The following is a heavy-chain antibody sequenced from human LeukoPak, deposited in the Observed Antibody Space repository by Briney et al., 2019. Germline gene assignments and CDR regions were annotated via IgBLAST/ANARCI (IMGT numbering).Heavy chain of an antibody. CDR1: GGSISSNNYY. CDR3: ARYVVSGAGTYYFDY. J-gene: IGHJ4*02. D-gene: IGHD3-10*01. Sequence: PSETLSLTCTVSGGSISSNNYYWSWIRQPPGREMEWIASINYGGTTYYNPSLKSRVTISVDTSKNQCSLRLSSVTAADTAVYLCARYVVSGAGTYYFDYWGQGSLVTVSS. CDR2: INYGGTT. V-gene: IGHV4-39*01.